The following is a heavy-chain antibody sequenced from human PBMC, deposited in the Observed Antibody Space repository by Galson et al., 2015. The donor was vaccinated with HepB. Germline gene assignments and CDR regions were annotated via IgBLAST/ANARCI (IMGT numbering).Heavy chain of an antibody. J-gene: IGHJ5*02. V-gene: IGHV6-1*01. Sequence: CAISGDSVFTNGVAWNWIRQSPSRGLEWPGRTYYRSTWRHDYAVSVESRITINLDTSVNHFSLQLNSVTPEDTAMYYCARGRNGGLDGWVQGTLVTVSS. CDR2: TYYRSTWRH. D-gene: IGHD3-16*01. CDR1: GDSVFTNGVA. CDR3: ARGRNGGLDG.